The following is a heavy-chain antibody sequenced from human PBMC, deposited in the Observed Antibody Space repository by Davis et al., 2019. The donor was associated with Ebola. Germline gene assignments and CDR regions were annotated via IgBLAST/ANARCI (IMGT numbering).Heavy chain of an antibody. D-gene: IGHD3-10*01. CDR2: IYPGDSET. V-gene: IGHV5-51*01. J-gene: IGHJ4*02. Sequence: PGGSLRLSCKGSGYTFTSYWIAWVRQVPGKGLEWMGSIYPGDSETRYSPSFQGQVTISVDKSINTAYLQWSSLKASDTAMYYCARGPRSYFRAGGDDYWGQGTLVTVSS. CDR1: GYTFTSYW. CDR3: ARGPRSYFRAGGDDY.